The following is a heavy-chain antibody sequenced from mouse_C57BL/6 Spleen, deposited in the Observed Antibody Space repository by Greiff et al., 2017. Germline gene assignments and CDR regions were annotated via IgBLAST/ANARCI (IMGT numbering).Heavy chain of an antibody. Sequence: EVKLVESGGGLVQPKGSLKLSCAASGFSFNTYAMNWVRQAPGKGLEWVARIRSKSNNYATYYADSVKDRFTISRDDSESMLYLQMNNLKTEDTAMYYCVYGYDAAFAYWGQGTLVTVSA. CDR3: VYGYDAAFAY. CDR2: IRSKSNNYAT. J-gene: IGHJ3*01. D-gene: IGHD2-2*01. V-gene: IGHV10-1*01. CDR1: GFSFNTYA.